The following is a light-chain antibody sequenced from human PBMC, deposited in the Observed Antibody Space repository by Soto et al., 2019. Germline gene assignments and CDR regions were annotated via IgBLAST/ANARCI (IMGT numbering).Light chain of an antibody. CDR1: SSDVGAYNY. J-gene: IGLJ2*01. CDR2: EVS. V-gene: IGLV2-8*01. Sequence: QSALTQPPSASGSPGQSVTFSCIGTSSDVGAYNYVSWYQQHPGKAPKLMIYEVSKRPSGVPDRFSGSKSANTASLTVSGLQAEDEAYYYRSSFAGSSKVIFGGGTKLTVL. CDR3: SSFAGSSKVI.